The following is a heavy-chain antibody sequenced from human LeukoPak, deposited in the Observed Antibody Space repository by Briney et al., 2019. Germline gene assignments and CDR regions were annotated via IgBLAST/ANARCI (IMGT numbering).Heavy chain of an antibody. D-gene: IGHD6-13*01. CDR3: AKTYSSIDDAFDI. CDR1: GFTFSSSA. J-gene: IGHJ3*02. Sequence: GGSLRLSCTTSGFTFSSSAMSWVRQAPGKGLEWVSDINSSGGRTYYADSVKGRFTISRDNSKNTLYLQMNSLRAEDTAVYYCAKTYSSIDDAFDIWGQGTMVTVSS. CDR2: INSSGGRT. V-gene: IGHV3-23*01.